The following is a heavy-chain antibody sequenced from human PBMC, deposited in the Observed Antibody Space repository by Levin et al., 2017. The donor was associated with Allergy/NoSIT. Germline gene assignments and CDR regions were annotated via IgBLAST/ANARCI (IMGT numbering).Heavy chain of an antibody. V-gene: IGHV3-53*01. J-gene: IGHJ4*02. CDR1: GFTVSSNY. D-gene: IGHD3-16*01. Sequence: SCAASGFTVSSNYMSWVRQAPGKGLEWVSVIYSGGSTYYADSVKGRFTISRDNSKNTLYLQMNSLRAEDTAVYYCARLSIGEGEIDYWGQGTLVTVSS. CDR2: IYSGGST. CDR3: ARLSIGEGEIDY.